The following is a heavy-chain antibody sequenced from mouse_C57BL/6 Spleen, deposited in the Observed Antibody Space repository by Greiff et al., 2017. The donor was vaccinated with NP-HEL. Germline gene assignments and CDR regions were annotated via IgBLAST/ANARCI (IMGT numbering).Heavy chain of an antibody. CDR1: GYTFTSYW. V-gene: IGHV1-59*01. CDR2: IDPSDSYT. J-gene: IGHJ4*01. Sequence: VQLQQPGAELVRPGTSVKLSCKASGYTFTSYWMHWVKQRPGQGLEWIGVIDPSDSYTNYNQKFKGKATLTVDTSSSTAYMQRSSLTSEDSAVYYCARRDYDDAMDYWGQGTSVTVSS. D-gene: IGHD2-4*01. CDR3: ARRDYDDAMDY.